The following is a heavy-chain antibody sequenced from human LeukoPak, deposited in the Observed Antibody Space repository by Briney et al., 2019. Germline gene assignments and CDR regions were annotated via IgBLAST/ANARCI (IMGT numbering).Heavy chain of an antibody. CDR1: GGTFSSYA. D-gene: IGHD5-18*01. CDR2: IIPIFGTA. J-gene: IGHJ4*02. CDR3: ARGAQYSYGWSY. Sequence: SVKVPCKASGGTFSSYAISWVRQAPGQGLEWMGGIIPIFGTANYAQKFQGRVTITADESTSTAYMELSSLRSEDTAVYYCARGAQYSYGWSYWGQGTLVTVSS. V-gene: IGHV1-69*01.